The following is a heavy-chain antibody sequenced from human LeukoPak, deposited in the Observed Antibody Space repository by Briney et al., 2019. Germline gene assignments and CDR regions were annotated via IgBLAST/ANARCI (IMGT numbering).Heavy chain of an antibody. J-gene: IGHJ5*02. D-gene: IGHD3-9*01. Sequence: ASVKVSCKASGCTFTGYYMHWVRRAPGQGLEWMGWISAYNGNTNYAQKLQGRVTMTTDTSTSTAYMELRSLRSDDTAVYYCARGNLRYFDWLPQANWFDPWGQGTLVTVSS. V-gene: IGHV1-18*04. CDR2: ISAYNGNT. CDR3: ARGNLRYFDWLPQANWFDP. CDR1: GCTFTGYY.